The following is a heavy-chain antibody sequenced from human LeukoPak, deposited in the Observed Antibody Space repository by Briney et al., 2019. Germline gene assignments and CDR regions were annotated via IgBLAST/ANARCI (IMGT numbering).Heavy chain of an antibody. Sequence: ASVKVSCKASGYTFTSYGISWVRQAPGQGLEWMGWISAYNGNTNYAQKLQGRVTMTTDTSTSTAYMELRSLRSDDTAVYYCAREEVNYDYVWGSYFPYGSIDYWGQGTLVTVSS. J-gene: IGHJ4*02. CDR2: ISAYNGNT. CDR1: GYTFTSYG. CDR3: AREEVNYDYVWGSYFPYGSIDY. D-gene: IGHD3-16*01. V-gene: IGHV1-18*01.